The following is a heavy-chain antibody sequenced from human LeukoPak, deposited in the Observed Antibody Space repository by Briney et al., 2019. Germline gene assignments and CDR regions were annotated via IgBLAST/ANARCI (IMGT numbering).Heavy chain of an antibody. CDR2: INHSGST. D-gene: IGHD2-2*01. Sequence: SETLSLTCAVYGGSFSGYYWSWIRQPPGKGLEWIGEINHSGSTNYNPSLKSRVTISVDTSKNQFSLKLSSVTAADTAVYYCASGLLGYCSSTSCYGQHAHWGQGTLVTVSS. J-gene: IGHJ4*02. CDR1: GGSFSGYY. CDR3: ASGLLGYCSSTSCYGQHAH. V-gene: IGHV4-34*01.